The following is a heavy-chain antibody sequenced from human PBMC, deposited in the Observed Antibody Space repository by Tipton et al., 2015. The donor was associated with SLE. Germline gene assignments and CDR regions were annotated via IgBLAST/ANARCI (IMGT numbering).Heavy chain of an antibody. CDR1: GGSFSGYY. CDR2: INHSGST. J-gene: IGHJ6*03. V-gene: IGHV4-34*01. Sequence: TLSLTCAVSGGSFSGYYWSWIRQPPGKGLEWIGEINHSGSTNSNPSLKSRVTISVDTSKNQFSLKLSSVTAADTAVYYCAREKPGYYYYYMDVWGKGTTVTVSS. CDR3: AREKPGYYYYYMDV.